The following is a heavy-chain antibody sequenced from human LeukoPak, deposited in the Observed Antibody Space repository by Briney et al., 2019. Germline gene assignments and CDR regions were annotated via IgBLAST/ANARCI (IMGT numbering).Heavy chain of an antibody. CDR3: ATERDYGGKSLVGS. D-gene: IGHD4-23*01. Sequence: GGSLRLSCAASGFNFNDAWMSWVRQSPGKGLEWVGRIRSKIVGGTVDYAAPVKGRFIISRDDSEDTLYLQMDSLKTEDTAVYYCATERDYGGKSLVGSWGQGALVTV. CDR1: GFNFNDAW. CDR2: IRSKIVGGTV. J-gene: IGHJ5*02. V-gene: IGHV3-15*01.